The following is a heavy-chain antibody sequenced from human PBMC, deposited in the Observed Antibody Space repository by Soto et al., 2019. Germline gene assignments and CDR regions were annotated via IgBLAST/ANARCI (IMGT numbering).Heavy chain of an antibody. CDR2: ISAYNGNT. CDR1: GYTFTSYG. D-gene: IGHD6-6*01. V-gene: IGHV1-18*01. J-gene: IGHJ3*02. Sequence: ASVKVSCKASGYTFTSYGISWVRQAPGQGLEWMGWISAYNGNTNYAQKLQGRVTMTTDTSTSTAYMELRSLRSDDTAVYYCARHFEYSSSSEAFDIWGQGTMVTVSS. CDR3: ARHFEYSSSSEAFDI.